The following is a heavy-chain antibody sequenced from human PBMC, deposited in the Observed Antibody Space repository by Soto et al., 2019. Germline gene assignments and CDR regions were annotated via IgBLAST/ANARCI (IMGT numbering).Heavy chain of an antibody. Sequence: VGSLRLSCAASGFTFSSYWMHWVRQAPGKGLVWVSRINSDGSSTSYADSVKGRFTISRDNAKNTLYLQMSSVRAEDTAVYYCAKSPVATVSTTHPYSYGMDAWGKGPTLTVST. CDR1: GFTFSSYW. CDR2: INSDGSST. D-gene: IGHD5-12*01. CDR3: AKSPVATVSTTHPYSYGMDA. V-gene: IGHV3-74*01. J-gene: IGHJ6*04.